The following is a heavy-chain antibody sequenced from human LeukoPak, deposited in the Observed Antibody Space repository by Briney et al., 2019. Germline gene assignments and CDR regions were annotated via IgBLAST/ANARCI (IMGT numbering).Heavy chain of an antibody. CDR3: ARVVAVAETYYFDY. CDR2: TYTSGST. V-gene: IGHV4-61*02. J-gene: IGHJ4*02. Sequence: PSETLSLTCTVSGGSISSGSYYWSWIRQPAGKGLEWIGRTYTSGSTNYNPSLKSRVTISVDTSKNQFSLKLSSVTAADTAVYYCARVVAVAETYYFDYWGQGTLVTVSS. D-gene: IGHD6-19*01. CDR1: GGSISSGSYY.